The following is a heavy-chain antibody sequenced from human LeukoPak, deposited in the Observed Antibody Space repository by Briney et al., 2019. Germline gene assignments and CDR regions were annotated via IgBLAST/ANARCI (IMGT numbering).Heavy chain of an antibody. J-gene: IGHJ6*02. D-gene: IGHD2-2*01. Sequence: GGSLRLSCAASGFTFSSYAMSWVRQAPGKGLEWVSAISGSGGSTYYADSVKGRFTISRDNSKNTLYLQMNSLRAEDTAVYYCARDRRFGSATPYGMDVWGQGTTVTVSS. CDR3: ARDRRFGSATPYGMDV. CDR2: ISGSGGST. CDR1: GFTFSSYA. V-gene: IGHV3-23*01.